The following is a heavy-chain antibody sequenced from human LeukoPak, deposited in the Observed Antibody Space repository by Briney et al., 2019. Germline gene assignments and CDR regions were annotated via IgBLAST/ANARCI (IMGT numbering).Heavy chain of an antibody. D-gene: IGHD3-9*01. CDR3: ARVLRYFDWLLSGYYYYMDV. Sequence: PSETLSLTCTVSGGSISSYYWSWIRQSPGKGLEWIGYIYYSGSTNYNPSLKSRVTISVDTSKNQFSLKPSSVTAADTAVYYCARVLRYFDWLLSGYYYYMDVWGKGTTVTISS. J-gene: IGHJ6*03. CDR1: GGSISSYY. V-gene: IGHV4-59*01. CDR2: IYYSGST.